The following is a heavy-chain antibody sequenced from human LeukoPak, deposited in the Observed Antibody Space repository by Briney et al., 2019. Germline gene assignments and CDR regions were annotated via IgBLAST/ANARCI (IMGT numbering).Heavy chain of an antibody. D-gene: IGHD3-10*01. CDR1: GFTFSSYA. J-gene: IGHJ4*02. Sequence: PGGSLRLSCAASGFTFSSYAMHWVRQAPGKGLEWVSSISSSSSYIYYADSVKGRFTISRDNAKNSLYLQMNSLRAEDTAVYYCARDHYYGSGSSDYWGQGTLVTVSS. CDR2: ISSSSSYI. CDR3: ARDHYYGSGSSDY. V-gene: IGHV3-21*01.